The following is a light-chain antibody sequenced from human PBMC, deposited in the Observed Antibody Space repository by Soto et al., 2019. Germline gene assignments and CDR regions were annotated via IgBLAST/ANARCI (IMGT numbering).Light chain of an antibody. CDR1: QSVSSSY. J-gene: IGKJ2*01. V-gene: IGKV3-20*01. Sequence: EIVLTQSPGTLSLSPGERATLSCRASQSVSSSYLAWYQQKPGQAPRLLIYGASSRAIGIPDKFSGSGSGTYFTLTISRLAHEDFAVYYCQQYGRSPYTFGQGTKLEIK. CDR2: GAS. CDR3: QQYGRSPYT.